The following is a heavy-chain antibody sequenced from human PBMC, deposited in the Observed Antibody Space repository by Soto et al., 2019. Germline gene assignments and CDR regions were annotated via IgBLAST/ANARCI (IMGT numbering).Heavy chain of an antibody. CDR2: MNPNSGNT. CDR1: GYTFTSYD. D-gene: IGHD3-16*01. Sequence: QVQLVQSGAEVKKPGASVKVSCKASGYTFTSYDINWVRQATGQGLEWMGWMNPNSGNTGYAQKXXXXXTXXRXXXXXXXXXEXXSLSSEDTAVYYCAREGVRGMDVWGQGTTVTVSS. J-gene: IGHJ6*02. V-gene: IGHV1-8*01. CDR3: AREGVRGMDV.